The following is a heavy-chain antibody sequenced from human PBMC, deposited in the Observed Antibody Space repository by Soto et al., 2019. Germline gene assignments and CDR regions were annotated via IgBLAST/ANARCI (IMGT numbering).Heavy chain of an antibody. V-gene: IGHV3-33*01. CDR3: ARDGSNKPGFYYGLDV. J-gene: IGHJ6*02. D-gene: IGHD4-4*01. CDR2: IWSDGSNK. Sequence: GGSLRLSCAASGFTFSNNGMHWVRQAPGKGLEWVAVIWSDGSNKYYADSVKGRFTISRDNSKNTLYFQMNSLTPEDTAVYYCARDGSNKPGFYYGLDVWDRGTTVTVSS. CDR1: GFTFSNNG.